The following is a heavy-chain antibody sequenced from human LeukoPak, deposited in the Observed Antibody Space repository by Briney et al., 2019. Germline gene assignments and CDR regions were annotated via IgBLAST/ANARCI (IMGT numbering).Heavy chain of an antibody. V-gene: IGHV3-48*01. Sequence: PGGSLRLSCAASGFTFSSYSMNWVRQAPGKGLEWVSYISSSSGTIYYADSVKGRFTISRDNAKNSLYLQMNSLRAEDTAMYYCTRQYDSSGYYYGYWGQGTLVTVSS. CDR2: ISSSSGTI. CDR3: TRQYDSSGYYYGY. D-gene: IGHD3-22*01. J-gene: IGHJ4*02. CDR1: GFTFSSYS.